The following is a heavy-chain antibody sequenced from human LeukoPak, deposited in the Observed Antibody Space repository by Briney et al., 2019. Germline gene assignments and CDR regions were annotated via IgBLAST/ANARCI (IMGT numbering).Heavy chain of an antibody. CDR3: ARDLEPCGGDCPFDY. V-gene: IGHV1-18*01. J-gene: IGHJ4*02. CDR2: ISAYNGNT. CDR1: GYTFTSYG. Sequence: ASVKVSCKASGYTFTSYGISWVRQAPGQGLEWMGWISAYNGNTNYAQKLQGRVTMTTDTSTSTAYMELRSLRSDDTAVYYCARDLEPCGGDCPFDYWGQGTLVTVSS. D-gene: IGHD2-21*02.